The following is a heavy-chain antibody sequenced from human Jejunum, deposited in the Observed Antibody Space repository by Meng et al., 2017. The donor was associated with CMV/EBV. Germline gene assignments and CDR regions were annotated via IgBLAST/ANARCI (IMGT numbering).Heavy chain of an antibody. D-gene: IGHD2-15*01. CDR3: ARDQGAVEAAREYYFDY. Sequence: EMQLVESGGGLVQPGGSLRLSCAVSGFTVSSSYMSWVRQAPGKGLECVSLIYSRGDTYYADSVKGRFTISRDNSKNMVYLQMNSLRAEDTAVYYCARDQGAVEAAREYYFDYWGQGTLVTVSS. CDR1: GFTVSSSY. CDR2: IYSRGDT. V-gene: IGHV3-66*01. J-gene: IGHJ4*02.